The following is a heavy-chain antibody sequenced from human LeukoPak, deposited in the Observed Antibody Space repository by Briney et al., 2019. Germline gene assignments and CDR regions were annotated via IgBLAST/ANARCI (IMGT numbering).Heavy chain of an antibody. CDR2: IYNSGST. J-gene: IGHJ3*02. CDR1: GGSISTYY. CDR3: ARDGRRRGAFDI. Sequence: SETLSLTCSVSGGSISTYYWSWIRQTPGKGLEQIGYIYNSGSTNYNPSLEGRVTMSIDTSKNQFSLKLSSVTAADTAVYYCARDGRRRGAFDIWGQGTMVTVSS. V-gene: IGHV4-59*01.